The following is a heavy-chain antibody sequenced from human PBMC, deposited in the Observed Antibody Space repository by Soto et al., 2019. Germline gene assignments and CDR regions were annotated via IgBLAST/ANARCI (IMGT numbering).Heavy chain of an antibody. CDR2: INPSGGST. CDR3: ARDPPPGYSSSWYADYYYYGMDV. CDR1: GYTFTSYY. J-gene: IGHJ6*02. Sequence: ASVKVSCKASGYTFTSYYMHWVRQAPGQGLEWMGIINPSGGSTSYAQKFQGRVTMTRDTSTSTVYMELSSLRYEDTAVYYCARDPPPGYSSSWYADYYYYGMDVWGQGTTVTVSS. D-gene: IGHD6-13*01. V-gene: IGHV1-46*01.